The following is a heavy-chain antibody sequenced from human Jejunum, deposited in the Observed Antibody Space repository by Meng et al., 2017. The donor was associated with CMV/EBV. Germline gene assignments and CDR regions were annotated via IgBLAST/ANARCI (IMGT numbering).Heavy chain of an antibody. D-gene: IGHD1-26*01. Sequence: SCTASEFSVSRNNRTGVRQAPGKGLEWVSAIYSGNTTYYADSVKGRFTISRDNSKNTLYLQMNSLRAEDTAVYYCAKKYSGSFDYWGQGTLVTVSS. J-gene: IGHJ4*02. CDR1: EFSVSRNN. CDR3: AKKYSGSFDY. V-gene: IGHV3-53*01. CDR2: IYSGNTT.